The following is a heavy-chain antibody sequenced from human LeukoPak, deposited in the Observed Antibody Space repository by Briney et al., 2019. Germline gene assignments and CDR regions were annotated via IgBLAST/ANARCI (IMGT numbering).Heavy chain of an antibody. CDR1: GFTFSSYG. D-gene: IGHD5-12*01. CDR2: ISGSGGST. Sequence: GSLRLSCAASGFTFSSYGMSWVRQAPGKGLEWVSAISGSGGSTYYADSVKGRFTISRDNSKNTLYLQMNSLRAEDTAVYYCAGRGSGYDPGVYMDVWGKGTTVTISS. CDR3: AGRGSGYDPGVYMDV. V-gene: IGHV3-23*01. J-gene: IGHJ6*03.